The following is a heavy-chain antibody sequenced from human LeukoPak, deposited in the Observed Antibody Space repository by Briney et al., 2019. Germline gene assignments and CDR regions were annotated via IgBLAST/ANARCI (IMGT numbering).Heavy chain of an antibody. Sequence: HPGGSLRLSCAASGFTFSSYGMHWVRQAPGKGLEWVAVIWYDGSNKYYADSVKGRFTIPRDNSKNTLYLQMNSLRAEYTAVYYCAKLFTAWGQGTLVTVSS. J-gene: IGHJ5*02. CDR3: AKLFTA. CDR2: IWYDGSNK. V-gene: IGHV3-33*06. CDR1: GFTFSSYG.